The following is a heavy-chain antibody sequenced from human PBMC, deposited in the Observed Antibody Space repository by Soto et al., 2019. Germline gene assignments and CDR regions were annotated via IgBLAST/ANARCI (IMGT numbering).Heavy chain of an antibody. CDR2: INAGNGNT. CDR1: GYTFTTYG. CDR3: ARGAVAGPLLCDY. V-gene: IGHV1-3*05. J-gene: IGHJ4*02. D-gene: IGHD6-19*01. Sequence: QVQVAQSGAEEKRPGASVKVSCKTSGYTFTTYGIHWVRQAPGQRLEWMGWINAGNGNTKYSQNLQGGVTSPRDTAASTAYMELSSLRSEDTAVDYCARGAVAGPLLCDYWGQGTLVTVSS.